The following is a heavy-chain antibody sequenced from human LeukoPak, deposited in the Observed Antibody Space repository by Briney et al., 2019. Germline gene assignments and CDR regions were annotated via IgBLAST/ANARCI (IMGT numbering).Heavy chain of an antibody. J-gene: IGHJ4*02. CDR2: IRYDGSNK. D-gene: IGHD2-2*01. Sequence: PGGSLRLSCAASGFSFISYGMHWVRQAPGKGLEWVAFIRYDGSNKYYVDSVKGRFTISRDNSNNTLFLQMNSLRAEDTAVYYCAKERGGGVSTNFDYWGQGTLVTVSS. V-gene: IGHV3-30*02. CDR3: AKERGGGVSTNFDY. CDR1: GFSFISYG.